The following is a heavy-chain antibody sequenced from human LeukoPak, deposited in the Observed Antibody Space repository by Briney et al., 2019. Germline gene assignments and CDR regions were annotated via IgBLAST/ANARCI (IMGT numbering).Heavy chain of an antibody. CDR1: GFTFSNAW. CDR3: TTSPVAAAGPTD. D-gene: IGHD6-13*01. J-gene: IGHJ4*02. Sequence: GGSLRLSCAASGFTFSNAWMSWVRQAPGKGLEWVGRIKSKTDGGTTDYAAPVKGRFTISRDDSKNTLYLQMNSLKTEDTAVYYCTTSPVAAAGPTDWGQGTLVTVSS. V-gene: IGHV3-15*01. CDR2: IKSKTDGGTT.